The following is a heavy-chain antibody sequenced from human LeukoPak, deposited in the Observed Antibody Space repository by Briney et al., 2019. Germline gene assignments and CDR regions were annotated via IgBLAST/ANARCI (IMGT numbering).Heavy chain of an antibody. J-gene: IGHJ6*03. V-gene: IGHV3-21*04. CDR3: ARWREVGATTPYYYYMDV. CDR1: GFTFSSYS. CDR2: ISSSSSYI. D-gene: IGHD1-26*01. Sequence: GGSLRLSCAASGFTFSSYSMNWVRQAPGKGLEWVSSISSSSSYIYYADSVKGRLTISRDNAKNSLYLQMNSLRAEDTAVYYCARWREVGATTPYYYYMDVWGKGTTVTVSS.